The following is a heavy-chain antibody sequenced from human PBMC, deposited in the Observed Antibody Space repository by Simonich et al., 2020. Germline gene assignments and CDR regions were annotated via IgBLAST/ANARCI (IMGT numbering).Heavy chain of an antibody. J-gene: IGHJ4*02. V-gene: IGHV4-34*01. D-gene: IGHD1-1*01. CDR1: GGSFSGYY. CDR3: ARHLQLGPFDY. CDR2: INHSGRT. Sequence: QVQLQQWGAGLLKPSETLSLTCAVYGGSFSGYYWSWIRQPPGKGLGWIGEINHSGRTNYNPSLKSLFTISVDTSKNQFSLKLSSVTAADTAVYYCARHLQLGPFDYWGQGTLVTVSS.